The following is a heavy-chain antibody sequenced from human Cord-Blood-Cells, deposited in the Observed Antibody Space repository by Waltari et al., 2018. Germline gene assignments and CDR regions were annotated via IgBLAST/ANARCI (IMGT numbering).Heavy chain of an antibody. Sequence: QVQLVQSGAEVKKPGSSVKVSCKASGGTFSSYAISWVRQAPGQGLEWMGGIIPILGIANYAQKFQGRGTITADESTSTAYMELSSLRSEDTAVYYCARDWAAAGTGAFDIWGQGTMVTVSS. CDR3: ARDWAAAGTGAFDI. J-gene: IGHJ3*02. D-gene: IGHD6-13*01. CDR2: IIPILGIA. CDR1: GGTFSSYA. V-gene: IGHV1-69*04.